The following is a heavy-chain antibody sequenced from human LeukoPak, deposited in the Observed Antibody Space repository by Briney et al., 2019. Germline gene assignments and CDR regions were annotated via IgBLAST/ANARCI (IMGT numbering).Heavy chain of an antibody. J-gene: IGHJ4*02. CDR2: IYYSGST. CDR3: ARGRIAAPAYYFDY. Sequence: SETLSLTCTVSGGSISSYYWSWIRQPPGKGLEWIGYIYYSGSTNYNPSLKSRVTISVDTSKNQFSLKLSSVTAADTAVYYCARGRIAAPAYYFDYWGQGTPVTVSS. D-gene: IGHD6-6*01. CDR1: GGSISSYY. V-gene: IGHV4-59*01.